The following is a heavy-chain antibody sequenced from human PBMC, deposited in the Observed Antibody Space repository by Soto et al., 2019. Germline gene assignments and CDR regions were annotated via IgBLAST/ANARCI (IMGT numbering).Heavy chain of an antibody. D-gene: IGHD3-22*01. Sequence: QVQLQESGPGLVKPSQTLSLTCTVSGGSISSGDYYWSWIRQPPGKGLEWIGYIYYSGSTYYNPSLKSRVTISVDTSKNQFSLKLSSVTAADTAVYYCARGEFTMIVVVGAFDIWGQGTMVTVSS. CDR3: ARGEFTMIVVVGAFDI. CDR1: GGSISSGDYY. CDR2: IYYSGST. J-gene: IGHJ3*02. V-gene: IGHV4-30-4*01.